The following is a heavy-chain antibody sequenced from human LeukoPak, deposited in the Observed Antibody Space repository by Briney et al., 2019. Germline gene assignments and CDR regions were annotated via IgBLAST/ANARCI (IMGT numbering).Heavy chain of an antibody. CDR3: ARVPMYYDFPMSYMDG. CDR1: GGPISSGGYY. V-gene: IGHV4-30-2*01. J-gene: IGHJ6*03. Sequence: SETLSLTCTVSGGPISSGGYYWSWIRQPPGKGLEWIGYIYHSGSTYYNPSLKSRVTISVDRSKNQFSLKLSSVAAADTAVYYRARVPMYYDFPMSYMDGWGKGTTVTVSS. D-gene: IGHD3-3*01. CDR2: IYHSGST.